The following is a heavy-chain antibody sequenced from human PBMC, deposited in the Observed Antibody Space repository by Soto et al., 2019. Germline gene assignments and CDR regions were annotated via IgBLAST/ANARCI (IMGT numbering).Heavy chain of an antibody. D-gene: IGHD6-13*01. CDR3: ATSIRTIAAAGRWFDP. V-gene: IGHV4-4*02. J-gene: IGHJ5*02. CDR1: GGSISSSNW. CDR2: IYHSGST. Sequence: SETLSLTCAVSGGSISSSNWWTWVRQPPGKGLEWIGEIYHSGSTNFNPSLKSRVTISVDKSKNQFSLNLSSVTAADTAVYYCATSIRTIAAAGRWFDPFGQGTLLTVSS.